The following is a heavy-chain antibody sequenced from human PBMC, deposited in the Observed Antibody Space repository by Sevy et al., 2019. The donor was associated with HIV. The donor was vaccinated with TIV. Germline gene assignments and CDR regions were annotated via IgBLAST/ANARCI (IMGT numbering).Heavy chain of an antibody. D-gene: IGHD3-22*01. CDR3: AREIGRSYYDSSGYCYDY. CDR1: GGSISSYY. J-gene: IGHJ4*02. Sequence: SETLSLTCTVSGGSISSYYWSWIRQPPGKGLEWIGYIYYSGSTNYNPSLKSRVTISVDTSKNQFSLKLSSVTAADTAVYYCAREIGRSYYDSSGYCYDYWGQGTLVTVSS. V-gene: IGHV4-59*01. CDR2: IYYSGST.